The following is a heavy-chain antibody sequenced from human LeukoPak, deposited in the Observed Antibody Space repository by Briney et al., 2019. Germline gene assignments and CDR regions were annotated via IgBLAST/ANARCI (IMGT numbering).Heavy chain of an antibody. D-gene: IGHD4-17*01. J-gene: IGHJ4*02. CDR1: GFTFSDAW. V-gene: IGHV3-23*01. CDR3: AKDSAPTVTPL. CDR2: ISGSDGST. Sequence: GGSLRLSCAVSGFTFSDAWMSWVRQAPGKGLEWVSAISGSDGSTYYADSVKGRFTISRDNSKNTLYLQMNSLRAEDTAVYYCAKDSAPTVTPLWGQGTLVTVSS.